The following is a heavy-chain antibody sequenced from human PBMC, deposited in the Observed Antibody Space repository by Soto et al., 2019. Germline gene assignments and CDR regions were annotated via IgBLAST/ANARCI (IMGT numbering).Heavy chain of an antibody. CDR2: MNHNSGNT. CDR1: GYTFTSYD. V-gene: IGHV1-8*01. D-gene: IGHD5-18*01. J-gene: IGHJ4*02. CDR3: ARAGVGYSYGYDAEDY. Sequence: QVQLVQSGAEVKKPGASVKVSCKASGYTFTSYDINWVRQATGQGLEWMGWMNHNSGNTGYAQKFQGRVTMPRTTSISTAYMELSSLRSEDTAVYYCARAGVGYSYGYDAEDYWGQGTLVTVSS.